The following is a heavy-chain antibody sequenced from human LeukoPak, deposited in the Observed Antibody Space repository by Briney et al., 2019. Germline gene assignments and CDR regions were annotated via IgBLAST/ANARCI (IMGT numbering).Heavy chain of an antibody. J-gene: IGHJ4*02. CDR3: ARDRGVPNFDY. D-gene: IGHD3-10*01. CDR1: GFTFSSYS. Sequence: PGGPLRLSCAASGFTFSSYSMNWVGQAPGKGLEWGSSISSSSSYIYYADSVKGRFAISRDNAKNSLYLQMNSLRAEDTAVYYCARDRGVPNFDYWGQGTLVTVSS. V-gene: IGHV3-21*01. CDR2: ISSSSSYI.